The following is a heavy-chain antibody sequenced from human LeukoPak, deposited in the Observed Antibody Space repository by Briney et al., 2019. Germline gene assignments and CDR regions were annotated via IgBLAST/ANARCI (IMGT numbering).Heavy chain of an antibody. Sequence: GGSLRLSCAASGFSFRTYGMSWVRQAPGKGLEWVSGISGSGDNTHNADFVKGRFTISRDNSKNTLYLQMNSLRAEDTAVYYCAKIAETSGIYGQGYDYWGQGTLVTVSS. CDR2: ISGSGDNT. CDR3: AKIAETSGIYGQGYDY. D-gene: IGHD1-26*01. J-gene: IGHJ4*02. V-gene: IGHV3-23*01. CDR1: GFSFRTYG.